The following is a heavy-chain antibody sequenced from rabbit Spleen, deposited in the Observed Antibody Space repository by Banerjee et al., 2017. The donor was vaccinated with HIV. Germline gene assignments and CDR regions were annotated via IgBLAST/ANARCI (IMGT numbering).Heavy chain of an antibody. J-gene: IGHJ6*01. V-gene: IGHV1S40*01. CDR1: GVSFSSSSY. CDR2: IDTGSSGFT. Sequence: QSLEESGGDLVKPGASLPLTCTASGVSFSSSSYMCWVRQAPGKGLEWIACIDTGSSGFTYFATWAKGRFTCSKTSSTTVTLQMTRLTAADTATYFCARDTGSSFSSYGMDLWGQGTLVTVS. D-gene: IGHD8-1*01. CDR3: ARDTGSSFSSYGMDL.